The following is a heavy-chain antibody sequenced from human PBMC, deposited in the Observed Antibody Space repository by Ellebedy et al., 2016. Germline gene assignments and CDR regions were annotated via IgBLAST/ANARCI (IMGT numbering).Heavy chain of an antibody. CDR3: ARGRPVAGLDY. CDR2: IYYSGST. D-gene: IGHD6-19*01. J-gene: IGHJ4*02. CDR1: GGSISSYY. V-gene: IGHV4-59*01. Sequence: SETLSLTCTVSGGSISSYYWIWIRQPPGKGLEWIGSIYYSGSTYYNPSLKSRVTISVDTSKNQFSLKLSSVTAADTAVYYCARGRPVAGLDYWGQGTLVTVSS.